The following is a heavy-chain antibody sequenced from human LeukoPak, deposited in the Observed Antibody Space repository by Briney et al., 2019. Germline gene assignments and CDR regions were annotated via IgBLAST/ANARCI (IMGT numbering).Heavy chain of an antibody. CDR3: ATYLYGGDYGSYYFDY. CDR1: GGSITSSHW. D-gene: IGHD4-23*01. CDR2: IYHGGTT. Sequence: PSETLSLTCAVSGGSITSSHWWSWARQPPGKGLEWIGEIYHGGTTNYNPSLRSRVTMLVDKSKNQFYLKVSSVTAADTAVYYCATYLYGGDYGSYYFDYWGQGTLVTVSP. J-gene: IGHJ4*02. V-gene: IGHV4-4*02.